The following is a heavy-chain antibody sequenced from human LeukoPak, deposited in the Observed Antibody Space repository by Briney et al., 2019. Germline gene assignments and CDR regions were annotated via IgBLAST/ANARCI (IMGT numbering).Heavy chain of an antibody. Sequence: SETLSLTCTVSGGSISSGGYYWSWIRQHPGKGLEWIGYIHYSGSTYYNPSLKSRVTISVDTSKNQFSLKLSSVTAADTAVYYCARGRVLLWFGEFDYWGQGTLVTVSS. J-gene: IGHJ4*02. CDR2: IHYSGST. CDR3: ARGRVLLWFGEFDY. D-gene: IGHD3-10*01. CDR1: GGSISSGGYY. V-gene: IGHV4-31*03.